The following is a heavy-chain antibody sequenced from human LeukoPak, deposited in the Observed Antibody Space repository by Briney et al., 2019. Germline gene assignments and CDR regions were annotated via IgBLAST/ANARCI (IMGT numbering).Heavy chain of an antibody. Sequence: GGSLRLSCAASGFTFSDYNMNWVRQSPEKGLEWVSSITSGTTYIYYADSVKGRFTISRDNSKNTLYLQMNSLRAEDTAVYYCAKVMVPAADYYYYYMDVWGKGTTVTVSS. J-gene: IGHJ6*03. CDR2: ITSGTTYI. V-gene: IGHV3-21*01. CDR1: GFTFSDYN. D-gene: IGHD2-2*01. CDR3: AKVMVPAADYYYYYMDV.